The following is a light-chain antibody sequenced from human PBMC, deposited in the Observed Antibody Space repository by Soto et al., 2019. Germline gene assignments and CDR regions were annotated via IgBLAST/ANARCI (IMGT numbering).Light chain of an antibody. J-gene: IGKJ1*01. V-gene: IGKV1-5*01. CDR3: QQYNSYSWT. CDR2: HAS. Sequence: DIQMTQSPSTLSASKGDRVTITCRASQNIGRWLAWYQQKPGTAPNLLIYHASNLRGGVPSRFSGGGSGPDFTLNISSLQPDDIATSPCQQYNSYSWTFGQGTKVEI. CDR1: QNIGRW.